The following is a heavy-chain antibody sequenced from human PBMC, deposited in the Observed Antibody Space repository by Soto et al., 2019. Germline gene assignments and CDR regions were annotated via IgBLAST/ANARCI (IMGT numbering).Heavy chain of an antibody. CDR1: GFTFSSYG. CDR3: AREGRFGELSPGGY. V-gene: IGHV3-33*01. J-gene: IGHJ4*02. CDR2: IWYDGSNK. D-gene: IGHD3-10*01. Sequence: QVQLVESGGGVVQPGRSLRLSCAASGFTFSSYGMHWVRQAPGKGLEWVAVIWYDGSNKYYADSVKGRFTISRDNSKNTLYLQMNSLRAEDTAVYYCAREGRFGELSPGGYWGQGTLVTVSS.